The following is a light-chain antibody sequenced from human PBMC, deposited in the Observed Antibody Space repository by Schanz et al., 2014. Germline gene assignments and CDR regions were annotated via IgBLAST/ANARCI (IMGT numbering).Light chain of an antibody. J-gene: IGLJ2*01. CDR1: SGDVGGYNY. V-gene: IGLV2-11*01. CDR2: DVS. CDR3: CSYAGSHTVVV. Sequence: QSVLTQPRSVSGSPGQSVTISCTGTSGDVGGYNYVSWYQQHPGKAPKLMIFDVSQRPSGVPDRFSASKSGNMASLTISGLQAEDEADYYCCSYAGSHTVVVFGGGTKLTVL.